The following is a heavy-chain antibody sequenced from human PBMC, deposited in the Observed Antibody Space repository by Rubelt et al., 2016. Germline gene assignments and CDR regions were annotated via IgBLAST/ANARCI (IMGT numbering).Heavy chain of an antibody. CDR2: VYYSGST. CDR1: GGSISSYY. V-gene: IGHV4-59*08. Sequence: QVQLQESGPGLVKPSETLSLTCAVSGGSISSYYWSRIRQPPGKGLEWIGFVYYSGSTTYNPSLKGRVTMSVDTSKNQFSLDLYSVTATDTAVDSCARRRTTLGGDFYFDSWGQGLLVTVSS. CDR3: ARRRTTLGGDFYFDS. J-gene: IGHJ4*02. D-gene: IGHD1-14*01.